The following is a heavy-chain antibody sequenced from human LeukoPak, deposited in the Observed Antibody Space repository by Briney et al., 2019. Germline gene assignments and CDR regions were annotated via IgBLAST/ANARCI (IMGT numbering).Heavy chain of an antibody. CDR3: AKEDTMVRGVTSRDAFDI. V-gene: IGHV1-58*02. Sequence: SVKVSCKASGFTFTSSAMQWVRQARGQRLEWIGWIVVGSGNTNYAQKFQERVTITRDMSTSTAYMELSSLRAEDTAVYYCAKEDTMVRGVTSRDAFDIWGQGTMVTVSS. J-gene: IGHJ3*02. CDR2: IVVGSGNT. CDR1: GFTFTSSA. D-gene: IGHD3-10*01.